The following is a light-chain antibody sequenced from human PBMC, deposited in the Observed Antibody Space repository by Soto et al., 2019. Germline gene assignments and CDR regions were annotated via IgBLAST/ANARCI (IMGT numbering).Light chain of an antibody. Sequence: QSVLTQPPSVSGAPGQRVTISCTGSSSNIGAGYDVHWYQQLPGTAPKLLIYGNSNRPSGVRDRFSGSKSGTSASLAITGLQAEDEADYYCQSYDSSLRGLVFGGGTQLTVL. CDR2: GNS. J-gene: IGLJ2*01. CDR3: QSYDSSLRGLV. V-gene: IGLV1-40*01. CDR1: SSNIGAGYD.